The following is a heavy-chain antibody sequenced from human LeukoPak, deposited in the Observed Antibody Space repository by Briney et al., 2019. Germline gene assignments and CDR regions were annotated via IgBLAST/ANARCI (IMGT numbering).Heavy chain of an antibody. J-gene: IGHJ4*02. CDR2: IRRKANSYTT. CDR1: GFTFSDYH. D-gene: IGHD1-26*01. V-gene: IGHV3-72*01. Sequence: GGSLRLSCAVSGFTFSDYHMDWVRQAPGKGLEWIGRIRRKANSYTTENAASVKGRFTISRDNAKNSLYLQMNSLRAEDTALYCCAKSGTSFSFDYWGQGTLVTVSS. CDR3: AKSGTSFSFDY.